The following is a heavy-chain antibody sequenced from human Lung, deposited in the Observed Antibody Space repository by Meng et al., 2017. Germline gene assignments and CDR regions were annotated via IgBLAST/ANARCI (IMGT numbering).Heavy chain of an antibody. J-gene: IGHJ4*02. CDR3: ARDADWVIFDH. CDR2: INTDASST. Sequence: GGSLRLSCAASGFTFSSYNMHWVRQTPGEGLVWVSRINTDASSTTYADSVKGRFTISRDDAKNTVYLQMNSLRAEDTAVYYCARDADWVIFDHWGQGALVTVS. CDR1: GFTFSSYN. V-gene: IGHV3-74*03. D-gene: IGHD3-9*01.